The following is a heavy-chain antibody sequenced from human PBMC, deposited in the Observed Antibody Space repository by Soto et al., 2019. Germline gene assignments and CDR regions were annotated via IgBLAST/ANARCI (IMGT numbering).Heavy chain of an antibody. Sequence: SETLSLTCTVSGGSISSYYWSWIRQPPGKGLEWIGYIYYSGSTNYNPSLKSRVTISVDTSKNQFSLKLSSVTAADTAVYYCAKGSSSSLWTPFDYWGQGTLVTVSS. V-gene: IGHV4-59*01. J-gene: IGHJ4*02. CDR2: IYYSGST. D-gene: IGHD6-6*01. CDR3: AKGSSSSLWTPFDY. CDR1: GGSISSYY.